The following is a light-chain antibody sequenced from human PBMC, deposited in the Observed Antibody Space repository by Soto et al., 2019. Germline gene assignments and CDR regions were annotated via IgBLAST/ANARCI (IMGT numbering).Light chain of an antibody. J-gene: IGLJ3*02. Sequence: QSVLTQPASVSGSPGQSITISCTGTSSDVGSYNFVSWYQQHPGKAPKLMIYEGSKRPSGVSNRFSGSKSGNTASLTISGLHAEDEAEYYCCSYAGSYWVFGGGTQLTVL. CDR2: EGS. CDR3: CSYAGSYWV. V-gene: IGLV2-23*01. CDR1: SSDVGSYNF.